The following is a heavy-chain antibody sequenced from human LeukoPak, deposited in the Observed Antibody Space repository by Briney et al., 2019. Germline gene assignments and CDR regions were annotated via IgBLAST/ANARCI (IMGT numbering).Heavy chain of an antibody. V-gene: IGHV3-21*01. Sequence: GGSLRLSCAASGFTFSSYSMNWVRQAPGKGLEWVSSISSSSSYIYYADSVKGRFPISRDNAKNSLYLQMNSLRAEDTAVYYCARDYDFWSGYYIYWGQGTLVTVSS. CDR2: ISSSSSYI. D-gene: IGHD3-3*01. CDR3: ARDYDFWSGYYIY. CDR1: GFTFSSYS. J-gene: IGHJ4*02.